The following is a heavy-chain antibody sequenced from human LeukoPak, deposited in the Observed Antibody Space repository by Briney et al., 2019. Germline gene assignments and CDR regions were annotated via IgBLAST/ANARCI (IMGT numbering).Heavy chain of an antibody. CDR3: ARDVRRGAYYPAY. Sequence: WGSLRLSCAASGFTFSSYGMHWVRQAPGKGLEWVAVIWYDGSNKYYADPVKGRFTISRDNSKNTLYLQMNSLRAEDTAVYYCARDVRRGAYYPAYWGQGTLVTVSS. J-gene: IGHJ4*02. D-gene: IGHD3-10*01. CDR2: IWYDGSNK. V-gene: IGHV3-33*01. CDR1: GFTFSSYG.